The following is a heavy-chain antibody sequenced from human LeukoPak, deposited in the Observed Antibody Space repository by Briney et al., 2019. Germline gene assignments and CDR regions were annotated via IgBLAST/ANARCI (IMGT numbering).Heavy chain of an antibody. D-gene: IGHD3-22*01. CDR2: ISGRGTNT. CDR1: GFTFSSYA. J-gene: IGHJ4*02. CDR3: AKVLDSSGYYGQIDC. Sequence: QTGGSLRLSCAASGFTFSSYAMNWVRQAPGKGLEWVSGISGRGTNTYYADSVKGRFTISRDNSKNTLYLQMNSLRAEDTAVYYCAKVLDSSGYYGQIDCWGLGTLVTVSS. V-gene: IGHV3-23*01.